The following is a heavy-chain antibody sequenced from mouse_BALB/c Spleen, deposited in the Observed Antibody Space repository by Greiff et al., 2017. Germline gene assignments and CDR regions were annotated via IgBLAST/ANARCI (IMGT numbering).Heavy chain of an antibody. J-gene: IGHJ1*01. CDR2: ISYSGST. D-gene: IGHD2-1*01. V-gene: IGHV3-2*02. Sequence: EVQGVESGPGLVKPSQSLSLTCTVTGYSITSDYAWNWIRQFPGNKLEWMGYISYSGSTSYNPSLKSRISITRDTSKNQFFLQLNSVTTEDTATYYCAREDLYGNYWYFDVWGAGTTVTVSS. CDR3: AREDLYGNYWYFDV. CDR1: GYSITSDYA.